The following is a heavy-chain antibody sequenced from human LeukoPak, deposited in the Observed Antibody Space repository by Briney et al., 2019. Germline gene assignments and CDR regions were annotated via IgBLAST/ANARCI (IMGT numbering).Heavy chain of an antibody. CDR3: ARDGGILTGYLFHPPDY. D-gene: IGHD3-9*01. CDR1: GYTFTSYG. J-gene: IGHJ4*02. Sequence: ASVKVSCKASGYTFTSYGISWVRQDPGQGLEWMGWISAYNGNTNYAQKLQGRVTMTTDTSTSTAYMELRSLRSDDTAVYYCARDGGILTGYLFHPPDYWGQGTLVTVSS. V-gene: IGHV1-18*01. CDR2: ISAYNGNT.